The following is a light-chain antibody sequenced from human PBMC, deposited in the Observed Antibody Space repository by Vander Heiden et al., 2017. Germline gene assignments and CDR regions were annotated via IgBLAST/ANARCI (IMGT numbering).Light chain of an antibody. J-gene: IGKJ2*01. CDR2: KAS. CDR3: QQYNSLNT. V-gene: IGKV1-5*03. CDR1: QSISSW. Sequence: DIQMTQPPSTLSASVGDRVTITCRASQSISSWLAWYQQKPGKAPKLLIYKASSLESGVPSRFSGSGSGTEFTLTISSLQPDDFATYYCQQYNSLNTFGQGTKVEIK.